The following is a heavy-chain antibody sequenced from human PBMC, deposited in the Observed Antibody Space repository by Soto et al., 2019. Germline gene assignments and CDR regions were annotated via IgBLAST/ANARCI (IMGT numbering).Heavy chain of an antibody. J-gene: IGHJ5*02. V-gene: IGHV1-18*01. CDR2: ISLYSDGT. CDR3: ARVVPGAEAWFGP. D-gene: IGHD2-2*01. Sequence: ASVKVSCTTSGYTFSNYGITWVRQAPGQPLEWLGWISLYSDGTNYAQKFQGRVSMTTDTSTTTAYTELRSLRSDDTAVYYCARVVPGAEAWFGPWGQGTLVTVSS. CDR1: GYTFSNYG.